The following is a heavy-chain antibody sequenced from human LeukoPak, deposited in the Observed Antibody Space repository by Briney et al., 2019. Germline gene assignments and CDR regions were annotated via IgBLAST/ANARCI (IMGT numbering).Heavy chain of an antibody. CDR1: GYTFTSYG. Sequence: ASVKVSCKAAGYTFTSYGISWVRQAPGQGLEWMGWISGYNGNTNYAQRLQGRVTMTTDTSTTTAYMELESLGSDDTAVYYCARVADVVRGEGRAFDIWGQGTMVTVFS. CDR2: ISGYNGNT. V-gene: IGHV1-18*01. CDR3: ARVADVVRGEGRAFDI. D-gene: IGHD3-10*01. J-gene: IGHJ3*02.